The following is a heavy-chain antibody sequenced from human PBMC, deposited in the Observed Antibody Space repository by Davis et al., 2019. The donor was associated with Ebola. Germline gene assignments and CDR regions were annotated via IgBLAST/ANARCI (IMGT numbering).Heavy chain of an antibody. D-gene: IGHD3-22*01. CDR2: IYYSGTT. CDR1: GGSISSSSYY. CDR3: ARLYYYDSSGYYYGRFDY. Sequence: MPSETLSLTCTVSGGSISSSSYYWGWIRQPPGKGLEWIANIYYSGTTYYNPSLKSRVTISVDTSKNQFSLKLSSVTAADTAVYYCARLYYYDSSGYYYGRFDYWGQGILVTVSS. J-gene: IGHJ4*02. V-gene: IGHV4-39*01.